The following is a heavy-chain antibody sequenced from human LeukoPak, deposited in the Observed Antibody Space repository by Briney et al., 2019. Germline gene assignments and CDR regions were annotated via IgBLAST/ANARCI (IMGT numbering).Heavy chain of an antibody. CDR2: ISGSGGST. CDR3: AKDRGRIAAAGLDY. Sequence: GGSLRLSCAASGFTFKNSWMSWVRQAPGKGLEWVSAISGSGGSTYYADSVKGRFTISRDNSKNTLYLQMNSLRAEDTAVYYCAKDRGRIAAAGLDYWGQGTLVTVSS. D-gene: IGHD6-13*01. V-gene: IGHV3-23*01. CDR1: GFTFKNSW. J-gene: IGHJ4*02.